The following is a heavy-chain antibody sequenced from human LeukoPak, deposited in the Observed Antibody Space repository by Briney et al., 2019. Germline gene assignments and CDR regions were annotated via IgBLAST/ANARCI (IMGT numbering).Heavy chain of an antibody. V-gene: IGHV3-23*01. Sequence: GGSLRLSCAASGFTFSSYAMSWVRQAPGKGLEWVSAISGSGGSTYYADSVKGRFTISRDNCKNTLYLQMNSMRAEDTAVYYCAKGGFRYYDSSGYYLDYWGQGTLVTVSS. CDR2: ISGSGGST. CDR3: AKGGFRYYDSSGYYLDY. J-gene: IGHJ4*02. D-gene: IGHD3-22*01. CDR1: GFTFSSYA.